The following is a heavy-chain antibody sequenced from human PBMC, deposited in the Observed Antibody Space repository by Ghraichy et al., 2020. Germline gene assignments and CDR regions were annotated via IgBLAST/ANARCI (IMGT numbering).Heavy chain of an antibody. CDR3: ARGLRWNDY. CDR1: GFIFSSDW. CDR2: IKQDASEE. V-gene: IGHV3-7*01. J-gene: IGHJ4*02. Sequence: GESLNISCAASGFIFSSDWMNWVRQALGKGLEWVANIKQDASEENYVDSVKGRFTISRDNAKKSLYLQMNSLRAEDTAVYYCARGLRWNDYWGQGTLVTVSS. D-gene: IGHD4-23*01.